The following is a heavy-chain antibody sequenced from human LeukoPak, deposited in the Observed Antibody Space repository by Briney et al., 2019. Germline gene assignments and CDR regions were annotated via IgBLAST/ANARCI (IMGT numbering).Heavy chain of an antibody. Sequence: SETLSLTCTVSGGAISSYYWSWIRQPPGKGLEWIGYIYYSGSTNYNPSLKSRVTISVDTSKNQFSLKLSSVTAADTAVYYCASSDFWSGPFDYWGQGTLVTVSS. CDR2: IYYSGST. V-gene: IGHV4-59*01. D-gene: IGHD3-3*01. CDR1: GGAISSYY. CDR3: ASSDFWSGPFDY. J-gene: IGHJ4*02.